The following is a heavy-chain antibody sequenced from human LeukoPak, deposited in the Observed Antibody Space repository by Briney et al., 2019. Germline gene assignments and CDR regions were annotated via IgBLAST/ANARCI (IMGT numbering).Heavy chain of an antibody. J-gene: IGHJ3*02. CDR3: ARGEREPVAFDI. CDR2: IYHSGST. D-gene: IGHD1-26*01. CDR1: GGSISSSNW. Sequence: SGTLSLTCAVSGGSISSSNWWSWVRQPPGKGLEWIGEIYHSGSTNYNPSLKSRVTISVDTSKNQFSLKLSSVTAADTAVYYCARGEREPVAFDIWGQGTMVTVSS. V-gene: IGHV4-4*02.